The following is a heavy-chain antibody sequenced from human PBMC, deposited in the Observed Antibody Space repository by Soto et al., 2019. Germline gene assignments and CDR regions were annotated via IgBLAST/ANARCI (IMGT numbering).Heavy chain of an antibody. V-gene: IGHV3-33*01. J-gene: IGHJ4*02. Sequence: QVQLVESGGGVVQPGRSLRLSCAASGFTFSGYGMHWVRQAPGKGLQWVAVIWYDGSNKYYADSVKGRFTISRDNSKNTLFLPMNSLRAADTAVYYCARERSEQRLGHFDYWGQGTLVTVSS. CDR2: IWYDGSNK. CDR3: ARERSEQRLGHFDY. CDR1: GFTFSGYG. D-gene: IGHD6-25*01.